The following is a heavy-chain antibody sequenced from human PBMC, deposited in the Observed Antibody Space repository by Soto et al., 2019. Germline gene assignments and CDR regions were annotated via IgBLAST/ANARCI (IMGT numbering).Heavy chain of an antibody. CDR1: GYTFTSYA. D-gene: IGHD5-12*01. V-gene: IGHV1-3*01. CDR3: ARAGGYSGYGPPLYYYYMDV. Sequence: GASVKVSCKASGYTFTSYAMHWVRQAPGQRLEWMGWINAGNGNTKYSQKFQGRVTITRDTSASTAYMELSSLRSEDTAVYYCARAGGYSGYGPPLYYYYMDVWGKGTTVTVSS. J-gene: IGHJ6*03. CDR2: INAGNGNT.